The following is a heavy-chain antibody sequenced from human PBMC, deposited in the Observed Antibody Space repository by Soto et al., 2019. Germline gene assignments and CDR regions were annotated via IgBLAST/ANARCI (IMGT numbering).Heavy chain of an antibody. D-gene: IGHD3-10*01. Sequence: QVQLVQSGAEVKKPGSSVKVSCKASGGTFSSYTISWVRQAPGQGLEWMGRIIPILGIANYAQKFQGRVTITADKSTSTAYMELSSLRSEDTAVYYCARDQHAAVWFGDHWFDPWGQGTLVTVSS. J-gene: IGHJ5*02. CDR2: IIPILGIA. CDR3: ARDQHAAVWFGDHWFDP. V-gene: IGHV1-69*08. CDR1: GGTFSSYT.